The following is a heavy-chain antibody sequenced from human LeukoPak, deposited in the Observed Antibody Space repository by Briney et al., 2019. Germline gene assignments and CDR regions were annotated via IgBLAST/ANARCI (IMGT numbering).Heavy chain of an antibody. CDR1: GGSISSSSYY. Sequence: SETLSLTCTVSGGSISSSSYYWGWIRQPPGKGLEWIGSIYYSGSTYYNPSLKSRVTISVDTSKNQFSLKLSSVTAADTAVYYCAKCYGDYGTYYYYYGMDVWGQGTRSPSP. V-gene: IGHV4-39*01. CDR2: IYYSGST. CDR3: AKCYGDYGTYYYYYGMDV. J-gene: IGHJ6*02. D-gene: IGHD4-17*01.